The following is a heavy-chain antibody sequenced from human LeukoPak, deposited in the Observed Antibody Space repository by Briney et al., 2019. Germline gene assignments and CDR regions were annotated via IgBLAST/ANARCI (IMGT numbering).Heavy chain of an antibody. CDR3: ARITVNRHNWFDP. Sequence: SETLSLTCAVYGGSFSGYYWSWIRQPPGKGLEWIGEINHSGSTNCNPSLKSRVTISVDTSKNQFSLKLSSVTAADTAVYYCARITVNRHNWFDPWGQGTLVTVSS. V-gene: IGHV4-34*01. J-gene: IGHJ5*02. CDR1: GGSFSGYY. D-gene: IGHD4-11*01. CDR2: INHSGST.